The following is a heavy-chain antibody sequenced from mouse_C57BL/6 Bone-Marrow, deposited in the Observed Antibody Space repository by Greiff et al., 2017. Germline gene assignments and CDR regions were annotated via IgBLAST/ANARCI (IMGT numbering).Heavy chain of an antibody. CDR3: AKARNYYGSTFDY. D-gene: IGHD1-1*01. J-gene: IGHJ2*01. CDR2: ISSGSSTI. V-gene: IGHV5-17*01. Sequence: EVQLVESGGGLVKPGGSLKLSCAASGFTFSDYGMHWVRQAPEKGLEWVAYISSGSSTIYYADTVKGRFTISRDNAKNTLFLQMTSLRSEDTAMYYCAKARNYYGSTFDYWGQGTTLTVSS. CDR1: GFTFSDYG.